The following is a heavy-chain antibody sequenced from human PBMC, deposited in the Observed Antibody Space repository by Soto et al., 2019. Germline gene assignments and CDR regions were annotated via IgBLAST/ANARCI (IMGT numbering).Heavy chain of an antibody. J-gene: IGHJ4*02. CDR1: GGTFSSYA. Sequence: GASVKVSCKASGGTFSSYAISWVRQAPGQGLEWMGGIIPIFGTANYAQKFQGRVTITADESTSTAYMELSSLRSEDTAVYYCARGRSPTYQLLRGYFDYWGQGTLVTAPQ. CDR3: ARGRSPTYQLLRGYFDY. V-gene: IGHV1-69*13. CDR2: IIPIFGTA. D-gene: IGHD2-2*01.